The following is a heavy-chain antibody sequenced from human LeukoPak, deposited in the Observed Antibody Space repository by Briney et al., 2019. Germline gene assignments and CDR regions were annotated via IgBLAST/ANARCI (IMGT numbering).Heavy chain of an antibody. Sequence: GGSLRLSCAASGFTFSSYGMHWVRQAPGKGLEWVAVIWYDGSNKYYADSVKGRFTISRDNSNNALYLQMHSLRAEDTALYYCASGPPFLKYFEYWGQGTLVTVSS. CDR1: GFTFSSYG. CDR2: IWYDGSNK. V-gene: IGHV3-33*01. CDR3: ASGPPFLKYFEY. J-gene: IGHJ4*02. D-gene: IGHD3-3*01.